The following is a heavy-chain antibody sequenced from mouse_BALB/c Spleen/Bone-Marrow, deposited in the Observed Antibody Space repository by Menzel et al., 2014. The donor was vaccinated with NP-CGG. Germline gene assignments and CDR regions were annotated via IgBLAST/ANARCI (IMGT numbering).Heavy chain of an antibody. D-gene: IGHD2-3*01. Sequence: QVQLQQSGAELVRPGTSVKVSCKASGYAFTDYLMEWLKQRPGQGLEWIGVINPGSGSTNYNEKFKDKATLTADTSSNTAYMQLSSLTSDGSAVYFCARYDGYLDYWGQGTTLTVSS. V-gene: IGHV1-54*01. J-gene: IGHJ2*01. CDR2: INPGSGST. CDR3: ARYDGYLDY. CDR1: GYAFTDYL.